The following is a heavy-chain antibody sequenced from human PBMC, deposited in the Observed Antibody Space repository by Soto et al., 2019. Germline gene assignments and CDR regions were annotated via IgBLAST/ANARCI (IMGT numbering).Heavy chain of an antibody. V-gene: IGHV1-3*01. Sequence: GASVKVSCKASGYTFTSYAMHWVRQAPGQRLEWMGWINAGNGNTKYSQKFQGRVTITRDTSASTAYMELSSLRSEDTAVYYCARGIAARLRLDYWGQGTLVTVSS. CDR2: INAGNGNT. CDR3: ARGIAARLRLDY. D-gene: IGHD6-6*01. CDR1: GYTFTSYA. J-gene: IGHJ4*02.